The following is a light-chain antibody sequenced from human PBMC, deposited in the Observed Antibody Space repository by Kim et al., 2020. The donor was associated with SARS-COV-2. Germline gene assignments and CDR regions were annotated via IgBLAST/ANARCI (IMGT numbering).Light chain of an antibody. CDR3: QQYGSSPYT. V-gene: IGKV3-20*01. Sequence: LCPGEGATLSCRASLSVSTDSLAWYQQKPSQAPRLLIYGASSRATGIPDRFSGSGSGTDFTLTIYRVGPKDLAMYSCQQYGSSPYTFGQGTKLEI. J-gene: IGKJ2*01. CDR1: LSVSTDS. CDR2: GAS.